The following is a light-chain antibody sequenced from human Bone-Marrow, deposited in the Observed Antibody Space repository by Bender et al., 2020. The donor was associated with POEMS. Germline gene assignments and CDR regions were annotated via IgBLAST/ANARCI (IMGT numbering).Light chain of an antibody. J-gene: IGLJ3*02. CDR1: SSNTGSGYD. V-gene: IGLV1-40*01. Sequence: QSPLTQPRSVSGSPGQSVTISCTGSSSNTGSGYDINWYQHLPGTAPKLLIYGYNNRPSGVPDRFSGSKSGTSASLAITGLQAEDEGDYYCQSYDNSLGGWVFGGGTKLTVL. CDR2: GYN. CDR3: QSYDNSLGGWV.